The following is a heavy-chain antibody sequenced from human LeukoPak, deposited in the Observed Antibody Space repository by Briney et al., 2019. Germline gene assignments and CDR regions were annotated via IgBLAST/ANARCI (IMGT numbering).Heavy chain of an antibody. J-gene: IGHJ6*04. CDR3: ARGAIGSGNHRDYYYYGMDV. V-gene: IGHV1-69*01. CDR1: RGTFSSYA. D-gene: IGHD3-10*01. Sequence: GSSVKVSCKASRGTFSSYAISWVRQAPGQGLEWMGGIIPIFGTANYAQKFQGRVTITADESTSTAYMELSSLRSEDTAVYYCARGAIGSGNHRDYYYYGMDVWGKGTTVTVSS. CDR2: IIPIFGTA.